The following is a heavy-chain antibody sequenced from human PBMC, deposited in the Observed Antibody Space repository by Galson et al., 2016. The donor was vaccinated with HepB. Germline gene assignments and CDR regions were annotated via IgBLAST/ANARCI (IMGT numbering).Heavy chain of an antibody. CDR2: IGGDGAT. CDR1: GLILTNKT. CDR3: TKRCMTNTCHNADDF. J-gene: IGHJ4*02. V-gene: IGHV3-23*01. D-gene: IGHD2-8*01. Sequence: APRLPRAASGLILTNKTLGCGGHAPGKGLEWVSTIGGDGATFYGDSVKGRFTSSRDDSKSTVYLRMDSLRVEDTATYHCTKRCMTNTCHNADDFWGQGTLVTVSS.